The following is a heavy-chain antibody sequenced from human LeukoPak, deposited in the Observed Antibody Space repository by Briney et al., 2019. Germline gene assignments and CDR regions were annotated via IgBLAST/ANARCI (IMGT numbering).Heavy chain of an antibody. CDR3: ARDQGSFDY. J-gene: IGHJ4*02. CDR2: INKDGSVT. CDR1: GFTFSSSW. Sequence: GGSLRLSCAASGFTFSSSWIHWVRQAPGKGLVWVSRINKDGSVTDYAESVRGRFTISRDNAKNTVYLQMNSLRAEDTAVYYCARDQGSFDYWGQGTLVTVSS. V-gene: IGHV3-74*01.